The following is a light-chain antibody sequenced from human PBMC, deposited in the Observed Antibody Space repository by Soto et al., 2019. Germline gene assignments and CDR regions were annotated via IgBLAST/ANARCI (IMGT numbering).Light chain of an antibody. CDR2: AAS. CDR3: QQYYSYPAVT. J-gene: IGKJ1*01. V-gene: IGKV1-8*01. Sequence: AIRMTQSPSSLSASTGDRATITCRASQGISSYLAWYQQKPGKAPKLLIYAASTLQSGVPSRFSGSGSGTDFTLTISCLQSEDFATYYCQQYYSYPAVTFGQGTKVDIK. CDR1: QGISSY.